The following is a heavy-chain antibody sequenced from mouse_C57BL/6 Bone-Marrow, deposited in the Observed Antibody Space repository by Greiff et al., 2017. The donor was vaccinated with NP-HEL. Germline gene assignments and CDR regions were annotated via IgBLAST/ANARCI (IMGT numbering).Heavy chain of an antibody. CDR3: AKENWFAY. V-gene: IGHV3-6*01. CDR2: ISYDGSN. CDR1: GYSITSGYY. J-gene: IGHJ3*01. Sequence: EVKLMESGPGLVKPSQSLSLTCSVTGYSITSGYYWNWIRQFPGNKLEWMGYISYDGSNNYNPSLKNRISITRDTSKNQFFLKLNSVTTEDTATYYCAKENWFAYWGQGTLVTVSA.